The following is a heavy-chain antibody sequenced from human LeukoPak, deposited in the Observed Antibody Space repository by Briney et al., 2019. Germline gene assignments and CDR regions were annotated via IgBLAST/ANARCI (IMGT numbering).Heavy chain of an antibody. Sequence: SETLSLTCTVSGGSISSGSYYWSWIRQPTGKGLEWIGRIYRSGSTNYNPSLKSRVTMSVDTSKNQFSLKLSSVTAADTAVYYCARDYDVLTAYPPTQLFDPWGQGTLVTVSS. CDR2: IYRSGST. CDR3: ARDYDVLTAYPPTQLFDP. J-gene: IGHJ5*02. D-gene: IGHD3-9*01. CDR1: GGSISSGSYY. V-gene: IGHV4-61*02.